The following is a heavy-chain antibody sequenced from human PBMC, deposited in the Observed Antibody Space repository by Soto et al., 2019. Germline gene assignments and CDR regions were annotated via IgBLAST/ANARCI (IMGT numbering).Heavy chain of an antibody. CDR1: GYSFPTYW. Sequence: XDSLTISCKGSGYSFPTYWIVWVRQVPEKGLEWMGIIYPGDSDTRDSPSFQGQVTISADKSITAAYLQWSSLKASDTAMYYCARHVVEHTSSTPQWLDSWGQGTLVTVSS. CDR3: ARHVVEHTSSTPQWLDS. CDR2: IYPGDSDT. J-gene: IGHJ5*01. D-gene: IGHD6-6*01. V-gene: IGHV5-51*01.